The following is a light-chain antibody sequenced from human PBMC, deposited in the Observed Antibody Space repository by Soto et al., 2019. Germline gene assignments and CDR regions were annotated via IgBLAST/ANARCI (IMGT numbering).Light chain of an antibody. CDR3: HQYNNWPWT. Sequence: IVLTQSPGPLSLSPGERATLSCRASQSVSSSHLAWYQQKPAQAPRLLIYAASTRATGIPVRFSGSGSETEFTLTIRSLQSEDFALYYCHQYNNWPWTFGQGTKVDIK. CDR1: QSVSSSH. CDR2: AAS. J-gene: IGKJ1*01. V-gene: IGKV3-15*01.